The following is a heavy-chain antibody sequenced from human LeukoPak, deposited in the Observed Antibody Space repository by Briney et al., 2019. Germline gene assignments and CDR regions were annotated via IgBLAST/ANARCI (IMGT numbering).Heavy chain of an antibody. V-gene: IGHV1-18*01. CDR2: ISAYNGNT. J-gene: IGHJ4*02. CDR1: GYTFSNYG. Sequence: ASVKVSCKASGYTFSNYGISWVRQAPGQGLEWMGWISAYNGNTNYAQNFQGGVTMTTDTSTTTAYLELRSLRSDDTAVYYCARDRGYDGSGMHFDYWGQGTLVTVSS. CDR3: ARDRGYDGSGMHFDY. D-gene: IGHD3-22*01.